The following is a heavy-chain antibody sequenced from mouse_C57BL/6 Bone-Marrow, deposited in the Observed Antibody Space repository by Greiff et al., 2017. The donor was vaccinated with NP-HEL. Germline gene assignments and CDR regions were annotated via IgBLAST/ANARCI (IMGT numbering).Heavy chain of an antibody. CDR3: ARVLGTWFAY. J-gene: IGHJ3*01. Sequence: QVQLQQSGAELARPGASVKLSCKASGYTFTSYGISWVKQSTGQGLEWIGEIYPRSGNTYYNEKFKGKATLTADKSSSTAYMELRSLTSEDSAVYFCARVLGTWFAYWGQGTLVTVSA. V-gene: IGHV1-81*01. CDR1: GYTFTSYG. CDR2: IYPRSGNT. D-gene: IGHD4-1*01.